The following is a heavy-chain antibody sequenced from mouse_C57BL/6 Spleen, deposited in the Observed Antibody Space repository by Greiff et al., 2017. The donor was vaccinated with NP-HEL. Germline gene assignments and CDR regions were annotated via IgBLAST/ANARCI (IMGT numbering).Heavy chain of an antibody. J-gene: IGHJ3*01. D-gene: IGHD1-1*01. V-gene: IGHV2-6-1*01. CDR2: IWSDGST. Sequence: VKVVESGPGLVAPSQSLSITCTVSGFSLTSYGVHWVRQPPGKGLEWLVVIWSDGSTTYNSALKSRLSISKDNSKSQVFLKMNSLQTDDTAMYYCARHGYGSSYGFAYWGQGTLVTVSA. CDR3: ARHGYGSSYGFAY. CDR1: GFSLTSYG.